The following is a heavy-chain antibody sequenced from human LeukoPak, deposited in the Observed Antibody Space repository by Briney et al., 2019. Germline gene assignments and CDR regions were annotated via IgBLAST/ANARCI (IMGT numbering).Heavy chain of an antibody. Sequence: GRSLRLSCAASGFTFSSYGMHWVRQAPGKGLEWVAVISYDGSNKYYADSVKGRFTISRDNSKNTLYLQMNSLRAEDTAVYYCAKDISGWFPPLDYWGQGTLVTASS. V-gene: IGHV3-30*18. J-gene: IGHJ4*02. D-gene: IGHD6-19*01. CDR2: ISYDGSNK. CDR1: GFTFSSYG. CDR3: AKDISGWFPPLDY.